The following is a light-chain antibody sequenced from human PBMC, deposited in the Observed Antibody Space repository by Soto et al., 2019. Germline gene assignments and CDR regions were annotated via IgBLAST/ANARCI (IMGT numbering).Light chain of an antibody. V-gene: IGKV1-5*03. CDR1: QNINTW. CDR2: DGS. J-gene: IGKJ1*01. Sequence: DIQMTQSPSTLSASVGDRITITCRASQNINTWLAWYQQIPGEAPKLLIYDGSTLERGVPSRFSGSGSGTEFTLPISSLQPEDFATFYCQPYKTYSRTFGQGTTVEVK. CDR3: QPYKTYSRT.